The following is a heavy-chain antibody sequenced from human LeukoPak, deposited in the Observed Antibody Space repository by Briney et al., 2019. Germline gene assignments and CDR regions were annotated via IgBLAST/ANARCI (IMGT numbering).Heavy chain of an antibody. CDR3: AKGYIQLWWFDY. CDR1: GFTFSDYA. CDR2: IGGGGARG. D-gene: IGHD2-21*01. J-gene: IGHJ4*02. Sequence: GGSLRLSCAASGFTFSDYAMNCVRQAPGKGLEWVSHIGGGGARGEYIDSVKGRFIVSRDDSTNTLYLHMNGLRAEDTAVYYCAKGYIQLWWFDYWGQGTLVTVSS. V-gene: IGHV3-23*01.